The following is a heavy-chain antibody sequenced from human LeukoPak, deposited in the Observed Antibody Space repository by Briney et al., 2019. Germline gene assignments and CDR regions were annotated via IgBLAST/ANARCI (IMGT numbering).Heavy chain of an antibody. CDR1: GFTFTTYA. CDR2: ISGSGGAT. D-gene: IGHD3-10*01. J-gene: IGHJ4*02. V-gene: IGHV3-23*01. CDR3: ARGLTYLGDFDY. Sequence: GGSLRLSCTASGFTFTTYAMSWVRQAPGKGLEWVSTISGSGGATYSADSVKGRFTIFRDNSKNTLSLQMSSLRAEDTAVYYCARGLTYLGDFDYWGQGTLVTVSS.